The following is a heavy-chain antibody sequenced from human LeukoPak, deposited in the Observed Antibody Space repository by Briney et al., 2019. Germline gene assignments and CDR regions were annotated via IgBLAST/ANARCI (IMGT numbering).Heavy chain of an antibody. CDR3: ARGLHDRSWYGAH. V-gene: IGHV3-30*04. J-gene: IGHJ4*02. CDR2: LPPDGSYQ. Sequence: PGGSLRLSCAASGFTFSDYTMQWVRQAPGKGLEWVALLPPDGSYQYYADSLKGRFTISRDNFKNALYPQMNSLRLEDTAVYYCARGLHDRSWYGAHWGQGTLLSVSS. D-gene: IGHD6-13*01. CDR1: GFTFSDYT.